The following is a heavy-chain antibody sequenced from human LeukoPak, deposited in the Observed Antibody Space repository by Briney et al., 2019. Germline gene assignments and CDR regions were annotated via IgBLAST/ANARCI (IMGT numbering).Heavy chain of an antibody. CDR1: GFTFSNYN. D-gene: IGHD2-8*01. CDR3: AREMVGLDY. J-gene: IGHJ4*02. CDR2: ISDSSNTI. V-gene: IGHV3-48*02. Sequence: GGSLRLSCAASGFTFSNYNMNWVRQAPGKGLEWVSYISDSSNTIYYADSVKGRFTISRDNARNSLYLQMNSLRDEDTAVYYCAREMVGLDYWGQGTLVTVSS.